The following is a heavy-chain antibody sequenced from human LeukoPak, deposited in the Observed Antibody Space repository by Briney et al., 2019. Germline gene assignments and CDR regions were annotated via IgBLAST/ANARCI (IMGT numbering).Heavy chain of an antibody. D-gene: IGHD4-17*01. CDR2: IYYSGST. V-gene: IGHV4-39*07. CDR3: ARHTVTLPDY. CDR1: GGSISGSSYY. J-gene: IGHJ4*02. Sequence: SETLSLTCTVSGGSISGSSYYWGWIRQPPGKGLEWIGSIYYSGSTYYNPSLKSRVTISVDTSKNQFSLKLSSVTAADTAVYYCARHTVTLPDYWGQGTLVTVSS.